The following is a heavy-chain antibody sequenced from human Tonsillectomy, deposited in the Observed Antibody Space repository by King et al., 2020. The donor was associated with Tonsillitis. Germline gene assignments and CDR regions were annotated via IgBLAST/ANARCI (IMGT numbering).Heavy chain of an antibody. CDR1: GGSIRSYY. CDR2: IFYSGTT. J-gene: IGHJ5*02. Sequence: QLQESGPGLVKPSETLSLTCTVSGGSIRSYYWSWIRQPPGKGLEWIRYIFYSGTTNYNHSLKSPVTISLDTSNNQFSLKLSSVTAAHTAVYYCASSGGSDWFDMGSWGQGTLVTVSS. D-gene: IGHD6-19*01. V-gene: IGHV4-59*01. CDR3: ASSGGSDWFDMGS.